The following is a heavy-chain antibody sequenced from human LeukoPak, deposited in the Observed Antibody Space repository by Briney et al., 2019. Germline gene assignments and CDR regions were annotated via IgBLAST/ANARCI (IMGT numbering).Heavy chain of an antibody. CDR2: ISGSGGST. CDR3: ATMVTSPTYYYDSSGYEDY. D-gene: IGHD3-22*01. V-gene: IGHV3-23*01. Sequence: GGSLRLSCAASGFTFNSYAMSWVRQAPGKGLEWVSAISGSGGSTYYADSVKGRFTISGDNSKNTLYLQMNSLRAEDTAVYYCATMVTSPTYYYDSSGYEDYWAQGTLVTVSS. CDR1: GFTFNSYA. J-gene: IGHJ4*02.